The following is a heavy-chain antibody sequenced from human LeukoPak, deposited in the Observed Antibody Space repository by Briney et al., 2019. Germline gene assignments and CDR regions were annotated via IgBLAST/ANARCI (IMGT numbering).Heavy chain of an antibody. Sequence: PGGSLRLSCAASGFTFSSYDMHWVRQATGKGLEWVSAIGTAGDTYYPGSVKGRFTISRDNAKNSLYLQMNSLRAEDTAVYYCARDSGYGATSYYYHGMDVWGQGTTVTVSS. V-gene: IGHV3-13*01. CDR3: ARDSGYGATSYYYHGMDV. CDR2: IGTAGDT. J-gene: IGHJ6*02. D-gene: IGHD5-12*01. CDR1: GFTFSSYD.